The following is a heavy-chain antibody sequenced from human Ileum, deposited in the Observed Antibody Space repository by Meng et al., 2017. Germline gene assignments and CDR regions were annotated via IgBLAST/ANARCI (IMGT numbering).Heavy chain of an antibody. CDR1: GASVPRHSDA. Sequence: QVQLQQSGPGLVRPSQTLSLTCAISGASVPRHSDAWNWIRQSPSRGLEWLGRTYYRSKWYYGYAVSQRSRLTINPDTSKNQFSLQLNSVTPEDTAVYYCAKNTHTGFDVWGQGTMVTVSS. CDR3: AKNTHTGFDV. CDR2: TYYRSKWYY. J-gene: IGHJ3*01. V-gene: IGHV6-1*01. D-gene: IGHD5-18*01.